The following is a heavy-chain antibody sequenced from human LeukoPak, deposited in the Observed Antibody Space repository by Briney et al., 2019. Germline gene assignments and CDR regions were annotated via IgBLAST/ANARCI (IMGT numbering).Heavy chain of an antibody. V-gene: IGHV3-20*04. CDR2: INWNGGST. J-gene: IGHJ4*02. CDR3: ARGGLYYYGSSGYSHFDY. CDR1: GFTFDDYG. Sequence: GGSLRLSCAASGFTFDDYGMSWVRQAPGKGLEWVSGINWNGGSTGYADSVKGRFTISRDNAKNSLYLQMNSLRAEDTALYYCARGGLYYYGSSGYSHFDYWGQGTLVTVSS. D-gene: IGHD3-22*01.